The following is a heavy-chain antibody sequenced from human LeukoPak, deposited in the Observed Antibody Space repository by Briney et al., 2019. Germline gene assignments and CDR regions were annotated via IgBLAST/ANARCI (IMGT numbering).Heavy chain of an antibody. CDR3: ARGRDVNPAASPYYYYGMDV. Sequence: GGSLRLSCAASGFTVSRKYMSWVRQAPGKGLEWVSVIFSGDNTYYADSVKGRFTISRDNSKNTLYLQMNSLRAEDTAVYYCARGRDVNPAASPYYYYGMDVWGQGTTVTVSS. V-gene: IGHV3-66*02. CDR1: GFTVSRKY. J-gene: IGHJ6*02. CDR2: IFSGDNT. D-gene: IGHD6-25*01.